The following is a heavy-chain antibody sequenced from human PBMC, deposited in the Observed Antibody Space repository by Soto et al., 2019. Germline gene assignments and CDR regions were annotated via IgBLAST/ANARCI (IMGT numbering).Heavy chain of an antibody. V-gene: IGHV3-21*01. Sequence: PGGSLRLSCAASGFTFSSYSLTWVRQAPGKGLEWVSSISSGYTYIYYADSVKGRFTISRDDAKNSVYLQMNSLRAEDTAVYYCVRVGFMVRGVSPYFFAYWGQGTLVAASS. D-gene: IGHD3-10*01. CDR3: VRVGFMVRGVSPYFFAY. CDR1: GFTFSSYS. CDR2: ISSGYTYI. J-gene: IGHJ4*02.